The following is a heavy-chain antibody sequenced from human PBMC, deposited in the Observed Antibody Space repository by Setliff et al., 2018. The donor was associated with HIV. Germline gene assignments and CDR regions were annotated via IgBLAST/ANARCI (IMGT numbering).Heavy chain of an antibody. V-gene: IGHV4-59*10. D-gene: IGHD3-10*01. CDR1: GESFSNYY. CDR3: AARNSGNPTRHFDY. Sequence: ETLSLTCAVYGESFSNYYWSWIRQPAGKGLECIGHIYTSGSTNYNPTLKSRVTISVDTSKNQFSLKLSTVTAADTAVYYCAARNSGNPTRHFDYWGQGTLVTVSS. CDR2: IYTSGST. J-gene: IGHJ4*02.